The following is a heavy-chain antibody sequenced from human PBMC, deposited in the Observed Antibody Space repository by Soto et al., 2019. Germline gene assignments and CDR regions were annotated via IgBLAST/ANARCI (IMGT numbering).Heavy chain of an antibody. V-gene: IGHV3-43*01. Sequence: VGSLRLSCAASGFTFDDYTMHCVRQAPGKGLEWVSLISWDGGSTYYADSVKGRFTISRDNSKNSLYLQMNSLRTEDTALYYCAKAVSGLYYYYGMDVWGQGTTVTVSS. J-gene: IGHJ6*02. D-gene: IGHD6-19*01. CDR1: GFTFDDYT. CDR3: AKAVSGLYYYYGMDV. CDR2: ISWDGGST.